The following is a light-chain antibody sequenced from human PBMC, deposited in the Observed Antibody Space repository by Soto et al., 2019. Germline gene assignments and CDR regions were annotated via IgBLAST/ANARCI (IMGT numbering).Light chain of an antibody. J-gene: IGKJ2*01. V-gene: IGKV3-20*01. CDR2: GAS. Sequence: PGERATLSCWASQSLRSSYLAWYQRKPGQAPRLLMFGASRRATGIPDRFNGSGSGTDFILTISRLEPEDFAVYFCHQYDNAPQTYGQGTKLEIK. CDR3: HQYDNAPQT. CDR1: QSLRSSY.